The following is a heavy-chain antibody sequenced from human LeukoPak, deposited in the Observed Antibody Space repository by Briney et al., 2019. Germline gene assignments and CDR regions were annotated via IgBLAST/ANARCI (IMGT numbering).Heavy chain of an antibody. D-gene: IGHD1-1*01. Sequence: GGSLRLSCAASGFTFGSYAMKWVRQAPGKGLEWVANIKQDGSEKYYVDSVKGRFTISRDNAKNSLFLQMNSLRAEDTAVYYCARATRGTILVRQNYYYYMDAWGKGTTVTVSS. CDR3: ARATRGTILVRQNYYYYMDA. CDR1: GFTFGSYA. V-gene: IGHV3-7*01. J-gene: IGHJ6*03. CDR2: IKQDGSEK.